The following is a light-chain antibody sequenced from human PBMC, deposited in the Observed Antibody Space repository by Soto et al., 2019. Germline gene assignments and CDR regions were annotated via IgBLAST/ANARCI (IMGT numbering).Light chain of an antibody. CDR2: SAS. Sequence: EIVMTQSPVTLSVSPGERATLSFRASQSISSNLAWHQQKPGQAPRLLIYSASTRATGVPARFSGSGSGTEFTLTIRSLQSEDFAVYYCQQRSNWPPITFGQGTRLEIK. CDR1: QSISSN. J-gene: IGKJ5*01. V-gene: IGKV3-15*01. CDR3: QQRSNWPPIT.